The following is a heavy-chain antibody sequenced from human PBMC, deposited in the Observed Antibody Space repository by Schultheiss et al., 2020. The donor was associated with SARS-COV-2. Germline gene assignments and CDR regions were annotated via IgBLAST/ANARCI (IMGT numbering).Heavy chain of an antibody. D-gene: IGHD4-17*01. Sequence: LSLTCAASGFTFSSYGMFWVRQTPDKGLEWVAVIWYDGRNKYYADSVEGRFTISRDNSKNTLYLQMNSLRVEDTAVYYCARDSDYGDYVIDYWGQGTLVTVSS. CDR1: GFTFSSYG. V-gene: IGHV3-33*07. CDR2: IWYDGRNK. J-gene: IGHJ4*02. CDR3: ARDSDYGDYVIDY.